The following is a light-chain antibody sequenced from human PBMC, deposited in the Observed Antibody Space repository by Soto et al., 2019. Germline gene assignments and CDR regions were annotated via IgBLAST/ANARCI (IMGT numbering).Light chain of an antibody. CDR1: QSISSTY. J-gene: IGKJ3*01. V-gene: IGKV3-20*01. CDR2: GAF. CDR3: QQYGSSSFA. Sequence: EGVLTQSPGTLSVSPGERATIFCRARQSISSTYLAWYQKKPGQAPMLLLYGAFNRATGIPDRFRGSGSGTHFTLTISRLEPEDCAFYYCQQYGSSSFAFGPGNKGEIK.